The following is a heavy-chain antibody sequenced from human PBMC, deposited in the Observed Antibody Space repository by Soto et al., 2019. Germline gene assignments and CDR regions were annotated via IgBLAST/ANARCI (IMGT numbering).Heavy chain of an antibody. CDR3: ARHRRDYPFDI. CDR2: IYAGDTET. V-gene: IGHV5-51*01. D-gene: IGHD3-10*01. J-gene: IGHJ3*02. Sequence: GESLKISCQASGYGFTSYWIGWVRQMPGKGLEWMGIIYAGDTETRYSPSFQGLVTISADKSISTAYLQWSSLKASDTAMYYCARHRRDYPFDIWGQGTMVTVSS. CDR1: GYGFTSYW.